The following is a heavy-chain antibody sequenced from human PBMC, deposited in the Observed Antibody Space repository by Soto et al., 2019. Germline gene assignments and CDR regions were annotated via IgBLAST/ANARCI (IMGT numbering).Heavy chain of an antibody. J-gene: IGHJ3*02. CDR2: MNPNSGNT. CDR1: GYTFTSYD. CDR3: ARDEHPRELIAYSHAFDI. V-gene: IGHV1-8*01. Sequence: GASVKVSCKASGYTFTSYDINWVRQATGQGLEWMGWMNPNSGNTGYAQKFQGRVTMTRNTSISTAYMELSSLRSEDTAVYYCARDEHPRELIAYSHAFDIWGQGTMVTVSS. D-gene: IGHD3-16*02.